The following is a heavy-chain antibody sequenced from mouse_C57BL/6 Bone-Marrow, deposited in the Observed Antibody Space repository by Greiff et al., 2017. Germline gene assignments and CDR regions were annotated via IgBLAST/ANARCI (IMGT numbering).Heavy chain of an antibody. CDR1: GYSITSGYY. V-gene: IGHV3-6*01. CDR3: ARGGLRLDWYIDV. Sequence: DVQLQESGPGLVKPSQSLSLTCSVTGYSITSGYYWNWIRQFPGNKLEWMGYISYDGSNNYNPSLKNRISITRDTSKNQFFLKLNSVTTEDTATYYCARGGLRLDWYIDVWGTGTTVTVSS. CDR2: ISYDGSN. J-gene: IGHJ1*03. D-gene: IGHD2-4*01.